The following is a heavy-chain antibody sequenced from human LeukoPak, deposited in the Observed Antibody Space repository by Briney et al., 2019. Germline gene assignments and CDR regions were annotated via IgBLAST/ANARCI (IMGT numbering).Heavy chain of an antibody. CDR2: IITSGGNT. J-gene: IGHJ2*01. V-gene: IGHV1-46*04. CDR1: GYTFTSYS. Sequence: ASVKVSCKAAGYTFTSYSMRWVRQAPGQGLEWMGIIITSGGNTSYAQTLQGRVTMTRDTSTSTVYMELSSLRAEDTAVYYCAGSPVPFARGYSSGFWCFDLWGRGTLVAVCS. D-gene: IGHD6-19*01. CDR3: AGSPVPFARGYSSGFWCFDL.